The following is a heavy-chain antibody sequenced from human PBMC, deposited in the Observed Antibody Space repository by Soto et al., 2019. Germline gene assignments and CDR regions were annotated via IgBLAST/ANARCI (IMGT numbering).Heavy chain of an antibody. J-gene: IGHJ5*02. D-gene: IGHD1-26*01. CDR2: ISGSGGTT. CDR3: AKDKNSRATPDWFDP. Sequence: GGSLRLSCAASGFTFSSYAMSGVRQAPGKGLEWVSGISGSGGTTSYADSVKGRFTISRDNSKNTVDLQMNSLRAEDTAVYYSAKDKNSRATPDWFDPWVQETLFTVSS. V-gene: IGHV3-23*01. CDR1: GFTFSSYA.